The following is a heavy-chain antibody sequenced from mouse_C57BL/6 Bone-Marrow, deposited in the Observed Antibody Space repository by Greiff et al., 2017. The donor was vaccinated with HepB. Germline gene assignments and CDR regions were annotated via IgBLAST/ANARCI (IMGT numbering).Heavy chain of an antibody. CDR1: GFNIKDDY. V-gene: IGHV14-4*01. Sequence: VQLQQSGAELVRPGASVKLSCTASGFNIKDDYMHWVKQRPEQGLEWIGWIDPENGDTEYASKFQGKATITADTSSNTADLQLSSLTSEDTAVYYCTTAPLHGDYFDYWGQGTTLTVSS. CDR3: TTAPLHGDYFDY. J-gene: IGHJ2*01. CDR2: IDPENGDT.